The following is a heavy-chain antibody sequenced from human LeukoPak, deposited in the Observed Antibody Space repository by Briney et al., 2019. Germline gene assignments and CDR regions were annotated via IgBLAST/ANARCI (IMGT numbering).Heavy chain of an antibody. CDR3: ARLLRVGYCSTTTCNWFDP. Sequence: SETLSLTCTVSGGSISSITYYWGWIRQPPGKGLEWVGHMYYRGNTFYNPSLKSRVTISVDTSKNQFSLKLRSVTAADTAVYYCARLLRVGYCSTTTCNWFDPWGQGTLVTVSS. CDR2: MYYRGNT. J-gene: IGHJ5*02. D-gene: IGHD2-2*03. V-gene: IGHV4-39*07. CDR1: GGSISSITYY.